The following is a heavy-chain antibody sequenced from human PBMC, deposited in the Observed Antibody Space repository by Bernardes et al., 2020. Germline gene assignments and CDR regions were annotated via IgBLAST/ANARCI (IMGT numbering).Heavy chain of an antibody. J-gene: IGHJ4*02. Sequence: GGYLSRSNASACITFSLYLLCWVRPAPGKGLELVANIKQDGNEKYYVNSVKGRFTISRDNAKNSQYLQRNMLRDEDTAVYYCARDSDYSGSPEDYWGQGTLVTVSS. CDR1: CITFSLYL. D-gene: IGHD6-6*01. CDR3: ARDSDYSGSPEDY. V-gene: IGHV3-7*01. CDR2: IKQDGNEK.